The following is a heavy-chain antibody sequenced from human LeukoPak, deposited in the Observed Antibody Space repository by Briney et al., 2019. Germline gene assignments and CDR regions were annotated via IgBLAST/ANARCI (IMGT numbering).Heavy chain of an antibody. D-gene: IGHD4-17*01. Sequence: GGSLRLSCAASGFTFRNYWMHWVRQAPGKGLVWVSHINNDGSSTNYADSVKGRFTISRDNANNTLYLQMDSLRAEDTAVYYCAITGGPTVTAFDLWGQGILVTVSS. CDR2: INNDGSST. J-gene: IGHJ4*02. CDR3: AITGGPTVTAFDL. CDR1: GFTFRNYW. V-gene: IGHV3-74*01.